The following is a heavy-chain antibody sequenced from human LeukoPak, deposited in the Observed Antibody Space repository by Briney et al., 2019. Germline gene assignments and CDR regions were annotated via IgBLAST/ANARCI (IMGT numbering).Heavy chain of an antibody. V-gene: IGHV4-59*01. CDR1: GGSISSYY. J-gene: IGHJ4*02. D-gene: IGHD3-10*01. CDR3: ASHTRGVNIHRIDY. Sequence: SETLSLTCTVSGGSISSYYWSWIRQPPGKGVGWIGYIYYSGSTNYNTSLKSRVTISVDTSKNQSSLKLSSVTAADTAVYYCASHTRGVNIHRIDYWGQGTLVTVSS. CDR2: IYYSGST.